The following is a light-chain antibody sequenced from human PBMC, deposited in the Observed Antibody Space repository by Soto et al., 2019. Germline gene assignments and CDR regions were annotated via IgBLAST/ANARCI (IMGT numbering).Light chain of an antibody. CDR1: QTISSW. CDR3: QQYNSALT. Sequence: DIQMTQSPSTLSASVGDRVTITCRASQTISSWLAWYQQKPGKAPKLLIYKASSLESGVPSRFSGSGSGTEFTLPISSLQPDDFATYYCQQYNSALTFGGGTEVEIK. CDR2: KAS. J-gene: IGKJ4*01. V-gene: IGKV1-5*03.